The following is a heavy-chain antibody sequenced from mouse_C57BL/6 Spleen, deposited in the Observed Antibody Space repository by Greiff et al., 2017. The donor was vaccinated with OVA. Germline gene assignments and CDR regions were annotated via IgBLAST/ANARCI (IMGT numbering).Heavy chain of an antibody. CDR2: INPNNGGT. Sequence: VQLKESGPELVKPGASVKIPCKASGYTFTDYNMDWVKQSHGKSLEWIGDINPNNGGTIYNQKFKGKATLTVDKSSSTAYMELRSLTSEDTAVYYCARGYYGSNWYFDVWGTGTTVTVSS. CDR1: GYTFTDYN. V-gene: IGHV1-18*01. D-gene: IGHD1-1*01. J-gene: IGHJ1*03. CDR3: ARGYYGSNWYFDV.